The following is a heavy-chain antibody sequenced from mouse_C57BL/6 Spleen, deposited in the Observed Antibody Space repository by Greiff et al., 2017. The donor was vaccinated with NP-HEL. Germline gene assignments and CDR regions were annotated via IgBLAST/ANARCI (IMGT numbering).Heavy chain of an antibody. D-gene: IGHD2-5*01. CDR1: GYTFTSYW. Sequence: VQLQQPGAELVMPGASVKLSCKASGYTFTSYWMHWVKQRPGQGLEWIGEIDPSASYTNYNQKFKGKSTLTVDKSSSTAYMQLSSLTSEDSAVYYCARPLYYSNYEFAYWGQGTLVTVSA. CDR3: ARPLYYSNYEFAY. CDR2: IDPSASYT. V-gene: IGHV1-69*01. J-gene: IGHJ3*01.